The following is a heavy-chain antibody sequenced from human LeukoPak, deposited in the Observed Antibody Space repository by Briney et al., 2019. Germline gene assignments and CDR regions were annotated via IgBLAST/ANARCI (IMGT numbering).Heavy chain of an antibody. CDR1: GFTFTSYG. V-gene: IGHV3-23*01. CDR2: VSGGGST. J-gene: IGHJ4*02. Sequence: GGSLRLPCAASGFTFTSYGMSWVRQAPGKGLEWVSAVSGGGSTYYADSVKGRFTISRDNSKNTLYLQMNSLRAEDTAVYYCAKEKNSGYYYHFDYWGQGTLVTVSS. D-gene: IGHD3-22*01. CDR3: AKEKNSGYYYHFDY.